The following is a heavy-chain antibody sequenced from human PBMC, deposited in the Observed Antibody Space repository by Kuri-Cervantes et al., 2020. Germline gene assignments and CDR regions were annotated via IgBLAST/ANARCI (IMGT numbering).Heavy chain of an antibody. CDR1: GYTFTRYT. V-gene: IGHV1-18*01. J-gene: IGHJ5*02. D-gene: IGHD3-3*01. Sequence: ASVKVSCKASGYTFTRYTISWVRQAPGQGLEWMGWISAYKDNTNYAQRLQGRVTMTTDTSTRTAYMELRSLKSDDTAVYYCARGRDYNFWSGYLGWFDPWGQGTLVTVSS. CDR2: ISAYKDNT. CDR3: ARGRDYNFWSGYLGWFDP.